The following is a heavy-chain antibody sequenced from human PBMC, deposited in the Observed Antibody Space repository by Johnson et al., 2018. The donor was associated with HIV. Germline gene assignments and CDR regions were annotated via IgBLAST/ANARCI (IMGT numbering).Heavy chain of an antibody. V-gene: IGHV3-15*01. CDR2: IKSKTEGGTT. D-gene: IGHD3-22*01. Sequence: VQLVESGGGLIKPGGSLRLSCAASGFTFSNAWMSWVRQGPGQGLEWVGRIKSKTEGGTTDYAAPVKGRFTISRDDSKNTLFLHMNSLKIEDTATYYCTTAGSSGSAHAFDIWGQGTRVTVSS. CDR1: GFTFSNAW. CDR3: TTAGSSGSAHAFDI. J-gene: IGHJ3*02.